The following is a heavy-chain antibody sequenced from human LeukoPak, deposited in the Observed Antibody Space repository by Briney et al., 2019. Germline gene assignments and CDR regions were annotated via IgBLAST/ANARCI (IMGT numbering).Heavy chain of an antibody. CDR2: IYYSGST. CDR3: ARQVGCSSTSCRSNYFDY. J-gene: IGHJ4*02. CDR1: GGSISSSSYY. V-gene: IGHV4-39*07. D-gene: IGHD2-2*01. Sequence: SETLSLTCTVSGGSISSSSYYWGWIRQPPGKGLEWIGSIYYSGSTYYNPSLKSRVTISVDTSKNQFSLKLSSVTAADTAVYYCARQVGCSSTSCRSNYFDYWGQGTLVTVSS.